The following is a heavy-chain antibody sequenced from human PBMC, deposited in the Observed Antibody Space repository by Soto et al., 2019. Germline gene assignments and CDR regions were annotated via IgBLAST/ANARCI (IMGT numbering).Heavy chain of an antibody. CDR1: GFPFSGYG. CDR3: ARDLSSVTYTFDF. CDR2: IWHDGSKT. D-gene: IGHD3-22*01. V-gene: IGHV3-33*08. Sequence: QVHLVESGGGVVQPGGSLRISCAASGFPFSGYGMHWVRQAPGKGLEWVAVIWHDGSKTYYADSVRGRLTISRDISKNTLYLEMSSLKVEDTAVYYCARDLSSVTYTFDFRGQGTLVTVSS. J-gene: IGHJ4*02.